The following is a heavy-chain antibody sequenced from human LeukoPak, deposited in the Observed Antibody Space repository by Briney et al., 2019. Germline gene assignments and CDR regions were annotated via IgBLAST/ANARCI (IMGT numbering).Heavy chain of an antibody. V-gene: IGHV3-49*04. D-gene: IGHD3-10*01. J-gene: IGHJ4*02. CDR2: MRSKAYGGAT. CDR1: GFTFGDYA. Sequence: GRSLRLSCTASGFTFGDYAISWVRQAPGNRLEWGGGMRSKAYGGATEYAASVKGRFTISRDDSKSIAYLQMNSLKPEDTAVYYCTRAEEIWFGELLFDYWGQGTLVTVSS. CDR3: TRAEEIWFGELLFDY.